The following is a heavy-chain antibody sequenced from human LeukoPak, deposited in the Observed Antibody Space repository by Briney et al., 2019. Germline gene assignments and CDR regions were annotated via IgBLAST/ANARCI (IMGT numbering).Heavy chain of an antibody. CDR1: GFTFNSYG. CDR2: ISYDETDK. V-gene: IGHV3-30*18. D-gene: IGHD6-19*01. Sequence: PGGSLRLSCAASGFTFNSYGMHWVRQAPGKGLEWLAVISYDETDKYYADSVKGRFTVSRDNSKNTLYLQMNSLRAEDTAVYYCAKRYSSGWYYLDYWGQGTLVTVSS. CDR3: AKRYSSGWYYLDY. J-gene: IGHJ4*02.